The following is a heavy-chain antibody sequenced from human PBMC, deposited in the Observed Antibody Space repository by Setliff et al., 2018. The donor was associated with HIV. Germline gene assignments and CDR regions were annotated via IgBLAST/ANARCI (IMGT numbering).Heavy chain of an antibody. V-gene: IGHV1-18*01. J-gene: IGHJ4*02. CDR3: ARAGAVMTAHFDF. CDR1: GYSFTTFG. CDR2: ISGYNDNT. Sequence: SVKVSCKASGYSFTTFGITWVRQAPGQGLEWMGWISGYNDNTNYVQKYQGRVNLTTDTSTNTAYMELRRLISDDTAVYYCARAGAVMTAHFDFWGQGTLVTVSS. D-gene: IGHD2-21*02.